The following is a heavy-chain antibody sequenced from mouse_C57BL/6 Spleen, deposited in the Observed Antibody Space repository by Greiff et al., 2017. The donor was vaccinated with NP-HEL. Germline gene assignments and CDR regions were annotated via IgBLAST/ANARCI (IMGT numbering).Heavy chain of an antibody. V-gene: IGHV1-26*01. CDR2: INPNNGGT. CDR1: GYTFTDYY. J-gene: IGHJ2*01. CDR3: ARGGITTVVDY. Sequence: VQLQQSGPELVKPGASVKISCKASGYTFTDYYMNWVKQSHGKILEWIGDINPNNGGTSYNQKFKGKATLTVDKSSSTAYMELRSLTSEDSAVYYCARGGITTVVDYWGQGTTLTVSS. D-gene: IGHD1-1*01.